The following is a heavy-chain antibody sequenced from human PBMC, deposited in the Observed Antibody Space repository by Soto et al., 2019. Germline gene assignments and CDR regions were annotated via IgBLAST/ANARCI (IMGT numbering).Heavy chain of an antibody. CDR3: ARATPPPRYYGSGSRKNYYYYYYMDV. J-gene: IGHJ6*03. V-gene: IGHV3-13*01. CDR2: IGTAGDT. D-gene: IGHD3-10*01. Sequence: GGSLRLSCAASGFTFSSYDMHWVRQATGKGLEWVSAIGTAGDTYYPGSVKGRFTISRENAKNSLYLQMNSLRAGDTAVYYCARATPPPRYYGSGSRKNYYYYYYMDVWGKGTTVTVSS. CDR1: GFTFSSYD.